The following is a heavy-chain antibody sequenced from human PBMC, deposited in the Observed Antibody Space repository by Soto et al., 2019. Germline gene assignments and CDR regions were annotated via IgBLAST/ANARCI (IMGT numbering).Heavy chain of an antibody. CDR1: GYSFASYW. V-gene: IGHV5-51*01. CDR2: IYPGDSDT. Sequence: GESLEISCKGSGYSFASYWIGCVRQMPGKGLEWIGIIYPGDSDTRYSPSFQGQVTISADKSISTAYLQWSSLKASDTAMYYCARSPRIYDFWSGYHEYCGQGTLVTVSS. CDR3: ARSPRIYDFWSGYHEY. D-gene: IGHD3-3*01. J-gene: IGHJ4*02.